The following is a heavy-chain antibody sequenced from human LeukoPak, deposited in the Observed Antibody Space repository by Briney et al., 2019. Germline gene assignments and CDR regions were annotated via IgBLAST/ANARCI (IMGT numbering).Heavy chain of an antibody. CDR1: GGSISSYY. V-gene: IGHV4-4*07. CDR3: ARAIAAAGTLAYYYYYMDV. CDR2: TYTSGST. D-gene: IGHD6-13*01. J-gene: IGHJ6*03. Sequence: SETLSLTCTVSGGSISSYYWSWIRQPAGKGLEWIGRTYTSGSTNYNPSLKSRVTMSVDTSKNQFSLKLSSVTAADTAVYYCARAIAAAGTLAYYYYYMDVWGKGTTVTISS.